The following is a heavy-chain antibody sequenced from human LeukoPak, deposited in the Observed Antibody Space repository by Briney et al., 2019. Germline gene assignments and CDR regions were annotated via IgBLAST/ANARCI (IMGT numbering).Heavy chain of an antibody. V-gene: IGHV3-7*01. CDR2: IKQDGSEK. J-gene: IGHJ4*02. Sequence: GGSLRLSCAASGFTLSSHWMNWVRQAPGKGLEWVADIKQDGSEKYYVGSVKGRFTISRDNAKNSMYLQMNSLRAEDTAVYYCARWEIRGSAHQLDYWGRGILVTVSS. CDR1: GFTLSSHW. D-gene: IGHD1-26*01. CDR3: ARWEIRGSAHQLDY.